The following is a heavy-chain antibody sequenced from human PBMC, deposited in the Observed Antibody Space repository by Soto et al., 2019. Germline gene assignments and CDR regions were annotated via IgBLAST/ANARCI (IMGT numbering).Heavy chain of an antibody. CDR3: ARDRSIIVVPATMGGYMDV. D-gene: IGHD2-2*01. CDR1: GFPFSSYN. V-gene: IGHV3-48*01. Sequence: GGSLRLSCEASGFPFSSYNMNWVRQAPGKGLEWLSYISTSSSTIYYADSVKGRFTISRDNGKNSLYLQMNSLRAEDTAVYYCARDRSIIVVPATMGGYMDVWGKGTTVTVSS. J-gene: IGHJ6*03. CDR2: ISTSSSTI.